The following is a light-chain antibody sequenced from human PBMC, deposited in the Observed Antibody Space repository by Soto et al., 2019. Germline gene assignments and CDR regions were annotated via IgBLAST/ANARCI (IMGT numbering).Light chain of an antibody. Sequence: DIQMTQSPSTLSASVGDRVTITCRASQTISSWLAWYQQKPGKPPNLLIYKASSLESGVPATFSGSGSGTEFTLTISSLQPEDFATYYCQRYDKYPFTFGPGTKVDIK. CDR1: QTISSW. CDR2: KAS. CDR3: QRYDKYPFT. J-gene: IGKJ3*01. V-gene: IGKV1-5*03.